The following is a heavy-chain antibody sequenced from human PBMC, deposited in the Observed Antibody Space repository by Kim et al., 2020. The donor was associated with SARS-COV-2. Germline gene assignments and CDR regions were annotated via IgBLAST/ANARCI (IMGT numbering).Heavy chain of an antibody. Sequence: GGSLRLSCAASGFTFSSYGMHWVRQAPGKGLEWVAVIWYDGSNKYYADSVKGRFTISRDNSKNTLYLQMNSLRAEDTAVYYCATGWNSQAFDIWGQGTMVTVSS. CDR3: ATGWNSQAFDI. J-gene: IGHJ3*02. CDR1: GFTFSSYG. V-gene: IGHV3-33*01. CDR2: IWYDGSNK. D-gene: IGHD1-7*01.